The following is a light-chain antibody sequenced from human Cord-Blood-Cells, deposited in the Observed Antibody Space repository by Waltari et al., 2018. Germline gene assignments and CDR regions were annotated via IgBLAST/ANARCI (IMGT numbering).Light chain of an antibody. CDR1: QSVSSSY. J-gene: IGKJ1*01. V-gene: IGKV3-20*01. Sequence: EIVLTQSPGTLSLSPGERATLSCRASQSVSSSYLAWYQQKPGQAPRLLIYGASSRATGIPDRVSGSGSGTDFTLTISRLESEDFAVYYCQQYGSSPTWTFGQGTKVEIK. CDR3: QQYGSSPTWT. CDR2: GAS.